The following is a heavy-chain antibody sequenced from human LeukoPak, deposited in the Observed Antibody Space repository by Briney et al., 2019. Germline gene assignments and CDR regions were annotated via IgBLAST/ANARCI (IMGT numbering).Heavy chain of an antibody. CDR3: AKDLVAAAGTRVVGYFDL. Sequence: GGSLRLSCAASGFTFSSYGMHWVRQAPGKGLEWVAVISYDGSNKYYADSVKGRFTISRDNSKNTLYLQMNSLRAEDTAVYYCAKDLVAAAGTRVVGYFDLWGRGTLVTVSS. CDR2: ISYDGSNK. CDR1: GFTFSSYG. D-gene: IGHD6-13*01. V-gene: IGHV3-30*18. J-gene: IGHJ2*01.